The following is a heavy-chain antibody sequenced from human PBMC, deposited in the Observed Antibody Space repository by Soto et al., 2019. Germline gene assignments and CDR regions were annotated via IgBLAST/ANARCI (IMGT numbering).Heavy chain of an antibody. V-gene: IGHV1-58*01. CDR2: IVVGSGNT. CDR1: GFTFTSSA. CDR3: AAPTYYDFWSGEDLMFYGMDV. D-gene: IGHD3-3*01. Sequence: SVKVSCKASGFTFTSSAVQWVRQARGQRLEWIGWIVVGSGNTNYAQKFQERVTITRDMSTSTAYMELSSLRSEDTAVYYCAAPTYYDFWSGEDLMFYGMDVWGQGTTVTVSS. J-gene: IGHJ6*02.